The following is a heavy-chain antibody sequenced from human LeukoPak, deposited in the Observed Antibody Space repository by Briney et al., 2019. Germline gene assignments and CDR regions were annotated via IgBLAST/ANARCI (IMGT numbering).Heavy chain of an antibody. Sequence: GGSLRLSCAASGFTFSNYGLSWVRQAPGKGLEWVSAISGGGSATYYADSVKGRFTTSRDNSKNTLFLQMNTLRADDTAVYYCAGGAGVYYYGMDVWGQGTSVTVSS. CDR2: ISGGGSAT. J-gene: IGHJ6*02. V-gene: IGHV3-23*01. CDR1: GFTFSNYG. CDR3: AGGAGVYYYGMDV.